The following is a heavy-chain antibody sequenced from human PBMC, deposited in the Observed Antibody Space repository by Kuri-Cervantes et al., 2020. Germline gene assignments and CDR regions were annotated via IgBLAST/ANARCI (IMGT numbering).Heavy chain of an antibody. CDR3: AREPNWGSGY. CDR2: INHSGST. J-gene: IGHJ4*02. V-gene: IGHV4-34*01. D-gene: IGHD7-27*01. CDR1: GFTFSDYY. Sequence: ESLKISCAASGFTFSDYYWSWIRQPPGKGLEWFGEINHSGSTNYNPSLKSRVTISVDTSKNQFSLKLSSVTAADTAVYYCAREPNWGSGYWGQGTLVTVSS.